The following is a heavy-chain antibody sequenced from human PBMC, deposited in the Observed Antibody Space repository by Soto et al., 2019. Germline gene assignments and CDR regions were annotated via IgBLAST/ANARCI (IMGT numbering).Heavy chain of an antibody. CDR2: IYYSGST. CDR3: ARHSVSNWFHX. D-gene: IGHD3-16*02. J-gene: IGHJ5*02. Sequence: PSETLSLTCTVSGGSISSYYWSWIRQPPGKGLEWIGYIYYSGSTYYKTSLKSRVNISVDTSENQFSLKLSSVTAADTAVFYCARHSVSNWFHXWGQGTRVTGSX. CDR1: GGSISSYY. V-gene: IGHV4-59*04.